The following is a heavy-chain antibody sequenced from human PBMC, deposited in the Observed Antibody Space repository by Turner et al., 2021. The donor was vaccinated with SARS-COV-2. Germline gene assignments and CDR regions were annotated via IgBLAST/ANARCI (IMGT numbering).Heavy chain of an antibody. CDR3: ARTPAPIVAGDY. D-gene: IGHD6-13*01. CDR2: IDWDDDK. Sequence: QVTLRESGPALVKPTQTLTLTCTFSGFSLSTSGMCVSWIRQPPGKALEWLARIDWDDDKYYSTSLKTRLTISKDISKNQVVLTMTNMDPVDTATYYCARTPAPIVAGDYWGQGTLVTVSS. CDR1: GFSLSTSGMC. J-gene: IGHJ4*02. V-gene: IGHV2-70*15.